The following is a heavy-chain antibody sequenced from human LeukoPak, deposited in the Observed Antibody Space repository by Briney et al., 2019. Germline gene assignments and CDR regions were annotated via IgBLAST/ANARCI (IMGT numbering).Heavy chain of an antibody. CDR3: ARGANYYDTCGFPF. V-gene: IGHV4-4*02. J-gene: IGHJ4*02. CDR2: IHHGGST. D-gene: IGHD3-22*01. CDR1: GDSISSSHW. Sequence: SETLSLTCGVSGDSISSSHWWSWVRQSPGKGLEWIGEIHHGGSTNYNPSLKSRVTMSVDKPKNQFSLNLNSVTAADTAVYYCARGANYYDTCGFPFWGQGTLVTVSS.